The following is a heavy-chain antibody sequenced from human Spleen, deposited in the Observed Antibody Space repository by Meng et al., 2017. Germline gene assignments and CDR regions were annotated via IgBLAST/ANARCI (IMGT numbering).Heavy chain of an antibody. CDR3: ARFWDGYVFFDS. D-gene: IGHD3-10*01. Sequence: VSVKVSCKASGYTFTHYFIHWVRQAPGQGLEWMGRINPNSGGTDYAQKFQGRATMTSDTSTNTAYLELSRLTSDDTAVYYWARFWDGYVFFDSWGQGALVTVSS. CDR2: INPNSGGT. CDR1: GYTFTHYF. V-gene: IGHV1-2*06. J-gene: IGHJ4*02.